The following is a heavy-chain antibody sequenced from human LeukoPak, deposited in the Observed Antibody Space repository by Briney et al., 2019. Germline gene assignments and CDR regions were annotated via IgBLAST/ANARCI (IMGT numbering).Heavy chain of an antibody. Sequence: GRSLRLSCAASGFTFDDYAMHWVRQAPGKGLEWVSGISWNSGSIGYADSVKGRFTIPRDNAKNSLYLQMNSLRAEDTALYYCAKGDDFWSGYYHYWGQGTLVTVSS. CDR3: AKGDDFWSGYYHY. CDR1: GFTFDDYA. V-gene: IGHV3-9*01. D-gene: IGHD3-3*01. J-gene: IGHJ4*02. CDR2: ISWNSGSI.